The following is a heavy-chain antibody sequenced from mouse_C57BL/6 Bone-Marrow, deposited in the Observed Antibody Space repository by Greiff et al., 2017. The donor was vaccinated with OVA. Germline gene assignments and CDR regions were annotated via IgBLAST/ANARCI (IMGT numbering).Heavy chain of an antibody. D-gene: IGHD1-1*01. CDR1: GYSITNGNHW. Sequence: EVKLQESGPALVKPSQTVSLTCTVTGYSITNGNHWWNWIRQVSGSKLEWIGYISSSGSTDSNPSLKSRISITRDTSKNQLFLQLNSVTTEDIATYYCARGDYGSSYEEAGFAYWGQGTLVTVSA. V-gene: IGHV3-4*01. J-gene: IGHJ3*01. CDR3: ARGDYGSSYEEAGFAY. CDR2: ISSSGST.